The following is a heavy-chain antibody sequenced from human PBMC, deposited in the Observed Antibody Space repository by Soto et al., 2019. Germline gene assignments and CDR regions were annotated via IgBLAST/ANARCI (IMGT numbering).Heavy chain of an antibody. CDR3: ARSPSFCSGYTYYYYGMDV. V-gene: IGHV4-59*01. CDR2: IYYSGST. Sequence: SETLSLTCTVSGGSISSYYWSWIRQPPGKGLEWIGYIYYSGSTNYNPSLKSRVTISVDTSKNQFSLKLSSVTAADTAVYYCARSPSFCSGYTYYYYGMDVWGQGTTVTVSS. D-gene: IGHD3-3*01. CDR1: GGSISSYY. J-gene: IGHJ6*02.